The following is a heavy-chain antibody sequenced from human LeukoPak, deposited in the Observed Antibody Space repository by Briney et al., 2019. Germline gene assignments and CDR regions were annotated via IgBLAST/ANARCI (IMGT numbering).Heavy chain of an antibody. D-gene: IGHD3-3*01. CDR3: ARELSGDLDY. V-gene: IGHV3-21*01. CDR1: GFTFSSYS. J-gene: IGHJ4*02. CDR2: ISSRNTYI. Sequence: GGSLRLSCAASGFTFSSYSMNWVRQAPGKGLEWVSSISSRNTYIYYADSVKGRFTISRDNAKNSLYLQMSSLRAEDTAVYYCARELSGDLDYWGQGTLVTVSS.